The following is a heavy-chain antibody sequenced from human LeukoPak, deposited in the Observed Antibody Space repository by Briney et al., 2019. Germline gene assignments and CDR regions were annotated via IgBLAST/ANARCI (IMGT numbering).Heavy chain of an antibody. CDR2: IIPIFGTA. D-gene: IGHD3-22*01. J-gene: IGHJ6*02. CDR3: ARDLVVRNYDSSGYSFYYYYGMDV. V-gene: IGHV1-69*13. CDR1: GGTFSSYA. Sequence: ASVKVSCKASGGTFSSYAISWVRQAPGQGLEWMGGIIPIFGTANYAQKFQGRVTITADGSTSTAYMELSSLRSEDTAVYYCARDLVVRNYDSSGYSFYYYYGMDVWGQGTTVTVSS.